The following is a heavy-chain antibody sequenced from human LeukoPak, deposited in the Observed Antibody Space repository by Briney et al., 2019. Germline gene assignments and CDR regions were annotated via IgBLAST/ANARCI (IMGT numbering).Heavy chain of an antibody. V-gene: IGHV1-18*01. D-gene: IGHD6-13*01. CDR2: ISANNGDT. CDR3: ARDGYFDY. J-gene: IGHJ4*02. CDR1: GYTFSTYG. Sequence: ASVKLSRKASGYTFSTYGIAWARKAPGPGLEWMGWISANNGDTQYAQKLQGRVTMTTDTSTTTAYLDLRSLTSDDTAVYYCARDGYFDYWGQGNLVIVSS.